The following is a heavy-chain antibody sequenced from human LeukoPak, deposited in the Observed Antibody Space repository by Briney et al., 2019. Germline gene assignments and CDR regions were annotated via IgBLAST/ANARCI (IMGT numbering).Heavy chain of an antibody. D-gene: IGHD3-3*01. CDR1: GGSISSGSYY. J-gene: IGHJ4*02. V-gene: IGHV4-61*02. Sequence: PSETLSLTCTVSGGSISSGSYYWSWIRQPAGKGLEWIGRIYTSGSTNYNPSLKSRVTISVDTSKNQFSLKLSSVTAADTAVYYCAREDSNTIFGVVRPPYYFDYWGQGTLVTVSS. CDR3: AREDSNTIFGVVRPPYYFDY. CDR2: IYTSGST.